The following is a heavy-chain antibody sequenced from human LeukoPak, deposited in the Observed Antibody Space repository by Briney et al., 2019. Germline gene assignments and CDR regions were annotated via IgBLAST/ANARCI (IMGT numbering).Heavy chain of an antibody. CDR3: AKILTGYYDTSGYYDY. D-gene: IGHD3-22*01. Sequence: GGSLRLSCAASGFTFSSYAMTWVRQAPGKGLEWVSAISGSGGNTYHADSVKGRFTISRDNSKNTLYLQMNSLRAEDTAVYYCAKILTGYYDTSGYYDYWGQGTLVTVSS. V-gene: IGHV3-23*01. CDR2: ISGSGGNT. CDR1: GFTFSSYA. J-gene: IGHJ4*02.